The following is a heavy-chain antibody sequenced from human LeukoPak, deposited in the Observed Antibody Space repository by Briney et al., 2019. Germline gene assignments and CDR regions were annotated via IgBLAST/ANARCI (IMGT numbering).Heavy chain of an antibody. CDR2: ISYDGSNK. D-gene: IGHD5-18*01. CDR1: GFTFSSYG. V-gene: IGHV3-30*03. CDR3: ARDSGYSYGYHDY. Sequence: GGSLRLSCAASGFTFSSYGMHWVRQAPGKGLEWVAVISYDGSNKYYADSVKGRFTISRDNSKNTLYLQMNSLRAEDTAVYYCARDSGYSYGYHDYWGQGTLVTVSS. J-gene: IGHJ4*02.